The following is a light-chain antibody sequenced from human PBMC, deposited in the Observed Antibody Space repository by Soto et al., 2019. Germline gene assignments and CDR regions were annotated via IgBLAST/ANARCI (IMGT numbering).Light chain of an antibody. CDR3: SSYTSSSSYV. CDR2: DVS. V-gene: IGLV2-14*03. CDR1: SSDVGAYNY. Sequence: QSVLTQPASVSGSPGQSITISCTGTSSDVGAYNYVSWYQHHPGNAPKLMIYDVSNRPSGVSNRFSGSKSGNTASLTISGLQAEDEADYYCSSYTSSSSYVFGTGTKLTV. J-gene: IGLJ1*01.